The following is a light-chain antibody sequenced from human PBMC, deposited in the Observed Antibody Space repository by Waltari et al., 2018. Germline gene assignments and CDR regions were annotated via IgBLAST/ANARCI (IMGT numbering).Light chain of an antibody. CDR3: LLYYGGLWV. CDR2: GAN. Sequence: QTVVTQEPSVTVSPGGTVTLTCASSTGAVTSGDYANWFQQKPGQAPRSLIFGANNKYSWTPARFAGSLLGGKAALTLSGVRPEDEAEYYCLLYYGGLWVFGGGTKLTVL. CDR1: TGAVTSGDY. V-gene: IGLV7-43*01. J-gene: IGLJ3*02.